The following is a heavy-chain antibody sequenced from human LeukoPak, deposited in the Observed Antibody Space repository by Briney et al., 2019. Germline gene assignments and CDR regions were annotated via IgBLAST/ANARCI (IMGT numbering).Heavy chain of an antibody. Sequence: GGSLRLSCAASGFTFSNYEMNWVRQAPGKGLEWVSYISISGSTISYADSVKGRFTISRDNAKNSLYLQMNSLRVEDTSIYYCSRDPRSLDYWGQGALVTVSS. CDR1: GFTFSNYE. CDR3: SRDPRSLDY. V-gene: IGHV3-48*03. J-gene: IGHJ4*02. CDR2: ISISGSTI.